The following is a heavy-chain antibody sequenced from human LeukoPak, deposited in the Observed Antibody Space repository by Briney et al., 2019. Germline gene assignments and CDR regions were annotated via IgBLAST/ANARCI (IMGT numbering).Heavy chain of an antibody. CDR1: GFTFSNYW. CDR3: ASRRSTSFDY. J-gene: IGHJ4*02. V-gene: IGHV3-74*01. CDR2: INSDETGT. Sequence: PGGSLRLSCAASGFTFSNYWMHWVRQAPGKGLEWVSRINSDETGTNYADSVKGRFTISRDNAKNTLYLQMNSLRAEDTAVYYCASRRSTSFDYWGQGTLVTVSS. D-gene: IGHD5/OR15-5a*01.